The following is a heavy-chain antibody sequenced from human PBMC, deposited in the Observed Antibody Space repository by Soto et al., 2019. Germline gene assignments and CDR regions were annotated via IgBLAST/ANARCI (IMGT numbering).Heavy chain of an antibody. CDR3: ARGTLYYYDSSGYPN. V-gene: IGHV4-31*03. J-gene: IGHJ4*02. CDR2: IYYSGST. Sequence: PSGTLSLACTVCGGSISSGGYYWSWIRQHPGKGLEWIGYIYYSGSTYYNPSLKSRVTISVDTSKNQFSLKLSSVTAADTAVFYCARGTLYYYDSSGYPNWGQGTLVTVSS. CDR1: GGSISSGGYY. D-gene: IGHD3-22*01.